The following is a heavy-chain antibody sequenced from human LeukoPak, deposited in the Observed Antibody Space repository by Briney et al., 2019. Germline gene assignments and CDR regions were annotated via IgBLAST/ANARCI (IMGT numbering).Heavy chain of an antibody. CDR3: ARNSGSYPYFDY. V-gene: IGHV3-53*01. CDR2: YSGGST. J-gene: IGHJ4*02. Sequence: YSGGSTYYADSAKGRFTISRDNSKSTLYLQMNSLRAEDTAVYYCARNSGSYPYFDYWGQGALVTVSS. D-gene: IGHD1-26*01.